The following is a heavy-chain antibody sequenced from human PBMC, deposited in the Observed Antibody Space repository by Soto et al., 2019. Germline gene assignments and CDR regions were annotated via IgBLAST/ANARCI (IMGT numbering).Heavy chain of an antibody. Sequence: EVQLLESGGDLVQRGGSPRLSCAASGFTFSGYGMSWVRQAPGKGLEWVSSITSSGSNTYYVDSVKGRFTISRDNSKNSLYLQMNSLTVEDTAVSYCAQEQGRVAAALDYWGQGTLVTVSS. D-gene: IGHD6-13*01. CDR1: GFTFSGYG. CDR3: AQEQGRVAAALDY. V-gene: IGHV3-23*01. J-gene: IGHJ4*02. CDR2: ITSSGSNT.